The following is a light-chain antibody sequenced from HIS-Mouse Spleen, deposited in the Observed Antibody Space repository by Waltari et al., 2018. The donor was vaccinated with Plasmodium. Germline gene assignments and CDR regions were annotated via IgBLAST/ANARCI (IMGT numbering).Light chain of an antibody. J-gene: IGLJ3*02. Sequence: QSALTPPASVSGSPGQSITISCTGTSSDVGSYNLVSWYQQHPGKAPKLMIYEGSKRPSGVSNRFSGSKSGNTASLTISGLQAEDEADYYCCSYAGSSTNWVFGGVTKLTVL. CDR2: EGS. V-gene: IGLV2-23*01. CDR1: SSDVGSYNL. CDR3: CSYAGSSTNWV.